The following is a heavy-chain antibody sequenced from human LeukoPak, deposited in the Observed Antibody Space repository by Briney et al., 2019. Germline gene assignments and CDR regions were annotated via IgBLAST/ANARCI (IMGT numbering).Heavy chain of an antibody. D-gene: IGHD3-22*01. CDR2: IYTSGST. CDR1: GGSISSRSYY. Sequence: PSETLSLTCTVAGGSISSRSYYWSWIRQPAGKGLEWIGRIYTSGSTNYNPSLKSRVTISLDTSKNQFSLKLNSVTAADAPVYYCPRPSRGYYRQAGEDWFDPRGQGTLGTVSS. V-gene: IGHV4-61*02. J-gene: IGHJ5*02. CDR3: PRPSRGYYRQAGEDWFDP.